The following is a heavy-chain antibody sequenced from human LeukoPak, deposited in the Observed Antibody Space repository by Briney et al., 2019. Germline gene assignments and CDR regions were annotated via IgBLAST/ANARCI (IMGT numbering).Heavy chain of an antibody. CDR3: ARETGNYYFDF. J-gene: IGHJ4*02. D-gene: IGHD1-7*01. CDR2: ISYDGRDK. CDR1: GFTFSSSV. V-gene: IGHV3-30*03. Sequence: AGGSLRLSCAASGFTFSSSVMHWVRQAPGKGLEWVAAISYDGRDKYFADSVKGRLTISRDNSKNTLDLQVNGLRAEDTAVYYCARETGNYYFDFWGQGTLVTVSS.